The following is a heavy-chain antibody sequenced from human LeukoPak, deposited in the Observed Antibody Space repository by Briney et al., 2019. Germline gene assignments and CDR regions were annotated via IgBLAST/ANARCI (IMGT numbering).Heavy chain of an antibody. CDR2: INPNSGGT. D-gene: IGHD3-3*01. Sequence: ASVKVSCKASGYTFTGYYMHWVRQAPGQGLEWMGWINPNSGGTNYAQKFQGRVTMTRDASISTAYMELSRLRSDDTAVYYCARDRTISLGTSKEIKYITIFDYWGQGTLVTVSS. J-gene: IGHJ4*02. V-gene: IGHV1-2*02. CDR3: ARDRTISLGTSKEIKYITIFDY. CDR1: GYTFTGYY.